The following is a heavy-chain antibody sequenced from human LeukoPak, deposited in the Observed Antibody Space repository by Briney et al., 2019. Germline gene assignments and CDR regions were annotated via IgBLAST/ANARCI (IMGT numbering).Heavy chain of an antibody. CDR3: ARDLWGNIEMATPGY. Sequence: ASVKVSCKASGYTFTGYYIHWVRQAPGQGLEWMGWINPNSGGTNYAQKFQGRVTMTRDTSISTAYMELSRLRSDDTAVYYCARDLWGNIEMATPGYWGQGTLVTVSS. CDR1: GYTFTGYY. CDR2: INPNSGGT. D-gene: IGHD5-24*01. V-gene: IGHV1-2*02. J-gene: IGHJ4*02.